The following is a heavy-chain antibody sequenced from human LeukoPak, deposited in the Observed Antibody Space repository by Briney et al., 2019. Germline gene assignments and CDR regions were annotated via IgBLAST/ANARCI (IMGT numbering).Heavy chain of an antibody. V-gene: IGHV3-30-3*01. D-gene: IGHD3-10*01. Sequence: PGGSLRLSCAASGFTFSSYAMHWVRQAPGKGLEWVAVISYDGSNKYYADSVKGRFTISRDNSKNTLYLQMNSLRAEDTAVYYCARDPNTYYYGSGSYPDYWGQGALVTVSS. CDR2: ISYDGSNK. CDR1: GFTFSSYA. CDR3: ARDPNTYYYGSGSYPDY. J-gene: IGHJ4*02.